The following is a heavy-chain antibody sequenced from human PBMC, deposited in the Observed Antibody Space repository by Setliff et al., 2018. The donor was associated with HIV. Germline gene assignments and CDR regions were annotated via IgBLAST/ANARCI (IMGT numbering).Heavy chain of an antibody. Sequence: PSETLSLTCTVSGASISSGYYWGWIRQPPGKGLEWIGSFYHSGSTFYNPSLKSRVTISLDTSKNQFSPKLRSVTAADTAVYYCVSGPLSGYGYYFDYWGQGALVTAPQ. V-gene: IGHV4-38-2*02. J-gene: IGHJ4*02. CDR1: GASISSGYY. D-gene: IGHD3-3*01. CDR2: FYHSGST. CDR3: VSGPLSGYGYYFDY.